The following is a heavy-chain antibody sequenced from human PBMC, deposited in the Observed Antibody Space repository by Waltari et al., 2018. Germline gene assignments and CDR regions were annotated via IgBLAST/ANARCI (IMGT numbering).Heavy chain of an antibody. CDR1: GGTFSSYA. CDR2: IIPIFGTA. Sequence: QVQLVQSGAEVKKPGSSVKVSCKASGGTFSSYAISWVRQAPGQGLGWMGGIIPIFGTANYAQKFQGRVTITADESTSTAYMELSSLRSEDTAVYYCASHETRGGYCSGGSCYSFDYWGQGTLVTVSS. CDR3: ASHETRGGYCSGGSCYSFDY. V-gene: IGHV1-69*01. J-gene: IGHJ4*02. D-gene: IGHD2-15*01.